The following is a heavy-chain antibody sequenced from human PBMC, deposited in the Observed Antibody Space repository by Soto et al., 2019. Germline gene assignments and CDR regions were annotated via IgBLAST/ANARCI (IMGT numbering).Heavy chain of an antibody. CDR2: IYYSGST. V-gene: IGHV4-61*08. J-gene: IGHJ4*02. CDR1: GGSISSSGYS. Sequence: SETLSLTCAVSGGSISSSGYSWSWIRQPPGKGLEWIGYIYYSGSTNYNPSLKSRVTISVDTSKNQFSLKLSSVTAADTAVYYCARAYGGYADYWGQGALVTVSS. CDR3: ARAYGGYADY. D-gene: IGHD5-12*01.